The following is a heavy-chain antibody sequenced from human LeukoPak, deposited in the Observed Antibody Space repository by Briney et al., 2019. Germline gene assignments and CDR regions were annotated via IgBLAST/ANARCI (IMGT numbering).Heavy chain of an antibody. CDR3: ARGFGSGSITLGGEYYFDY. CDR1: GFTFSSYS. V-gene: IGHV3-21*01. J-gene: IGHJ4*02. D-gene: IGHD3-10*01. CDR2: ISSSSSYI. Sequence: GGSLRLSCAASGFTFSSYSMNWVRQAPGKGLEWVSSISSSSSYIYYADSVKGRFTISSDNAKNSLYLQMNSLRAEDTAVYYCARGFGSGSITLGGEYYFDYWGQGTLVTVSS.